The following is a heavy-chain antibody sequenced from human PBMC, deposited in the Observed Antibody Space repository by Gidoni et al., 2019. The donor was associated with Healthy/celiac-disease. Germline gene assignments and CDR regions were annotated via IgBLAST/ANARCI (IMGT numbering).Heavy chain of an antibody. CDR1: GVTFSSDA. V-gene: IGHV3-30-3*01. CDR3: ARARESGCSSASCYGLFYYYGMDV. Sequence: QVQLVESGGGVVQPGRSLRLCCAASGVTFSSDAMHGVREAPGKGLECVAVIAYDGSTKSYADSVKARFTIRRDLSQNTLYLQMNSLRAEDTAVYYCARARESGCSSASCYGLFYYYGMDVWGQGTTVTVSS. J-gene: IGHJ6*02. CDR2: IAYDGSTK. D-gene: IGHD2-2*01.